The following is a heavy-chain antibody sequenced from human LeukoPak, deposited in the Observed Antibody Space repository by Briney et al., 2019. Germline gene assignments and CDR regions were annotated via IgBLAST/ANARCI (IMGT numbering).Heavy chain of an antibody. Sequence: GGSLRLSCAASGFTVSSNYMSWVRQAPGRWREWVSVIYIGGSTYYAASVKGRFTISRDNSKNTLYLQMNSLRAEDTAVYYCARDVCGGDCYSDYYYYYMDVWGKGTTVTVS. J-gene: IGHJ6*03. CDR2: IYIGGST. CDR1: GFTVSSNY. CDR3: ARDVCGGDCYSDYYYYYMDV. D-gene: IGHD2-21*02. V-gene: IGHV3-53*01.